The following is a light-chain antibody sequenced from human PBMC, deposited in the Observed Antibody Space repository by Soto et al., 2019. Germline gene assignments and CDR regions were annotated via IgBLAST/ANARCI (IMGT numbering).Light chain of an antibody. CDR3: CSYTSSSPYV. CDR2: QVS. V-gene: IGLV2-14*01. Sequence: QSALTQPASVSGSPGQSITISCTGTSSDLGGYNFVSWYQHHPGKAPKLMIYQVSNRLSGVSNRFSGSKSGNTASLTISGLQAEDEADYYCCSYTSSSPYVFGTGTQLTVL. CDR1: SSDLGGYNF. J-gene: IGLJ1*01.